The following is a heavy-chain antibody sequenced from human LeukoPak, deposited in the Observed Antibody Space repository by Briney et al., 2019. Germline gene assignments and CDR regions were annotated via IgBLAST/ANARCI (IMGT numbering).Heavy chain of an antibody. CDR2: ISAYNGNT. CDR3: ARDADYYGSGNNY. J-gene: IGHJ4*02. CDR1: GYIFTSYG. V-gene: IGHV1-18*01. Sequence: ASVKVSCKASGYIFTSYGISWVRQAPGQGLEWMGWISAYNGNTDYAQKVQGRVTMTTDTSTSTAYMEPRSLRSDDTAVYYCARDADYYGSGNNYWGQGTLVTVSS. D-gene: IGHD3-10*01.